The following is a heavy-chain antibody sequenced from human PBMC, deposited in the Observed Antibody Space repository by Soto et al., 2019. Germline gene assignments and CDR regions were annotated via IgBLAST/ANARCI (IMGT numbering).Heavy chain of an antibody. CDR1: GGSISSSNW. Sequence: QVQLQESGPGLVKPSGTLSLTCAVSGGSISSSNWWRWVRQPPGKGLEGSGEIYHSGSTNYNPSLKSRVTISVAKSKNQFSLKLSSVTAADTAVYYCARVRGSYYYGMDVWGQGTTVTVSS. J-gene: IGHJ6*02. CDR2: IYHSGST. CDR3: ARVRGSYYYGMDV. V-gene: IGHV4-4*02. D-gene: IGHD1-26*01.